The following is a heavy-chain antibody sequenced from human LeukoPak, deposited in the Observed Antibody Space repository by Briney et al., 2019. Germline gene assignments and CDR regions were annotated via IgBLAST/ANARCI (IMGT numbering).Heavy chain of an antibody. V-gene: IGHV3-7*01. CDR1: GFSFTNYW. Sequence: QAGGSLRLSCAVSGFSFTNYWMSWVRQAPGKGLEWVANIGQDGSDTYYLDSMKGRFTISRDNAKNSLYLQVSSLRADDTAVYYCARSAGWRDRFDYWGQGTLVTVSS. CDR2: IGQDGSDT. J-gene: IGHJ4*02. D-gene: IGHD6-19*01. CDR3: ARSAGWRDRFDY.